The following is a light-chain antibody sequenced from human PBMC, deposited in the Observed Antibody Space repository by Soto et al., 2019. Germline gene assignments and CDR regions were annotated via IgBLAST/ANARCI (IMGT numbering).Light chain of an antibody. CDR1: QSIDMY. CDR3: QQGYSNVQWS. Sequence: DIQMTQSPSSLSVSVGDRVTITCRASQSIDMYLNWYQKKPGKPPSLLIYAASSLQTGVPSRFSGSGFGTDFTLTISSLQPEDFATYYCQQGYSNVQWSFGQGTKVERK. V-gene: IGKV1-39*01. CDR2: AAS. J-gene: IGKJ1*01.